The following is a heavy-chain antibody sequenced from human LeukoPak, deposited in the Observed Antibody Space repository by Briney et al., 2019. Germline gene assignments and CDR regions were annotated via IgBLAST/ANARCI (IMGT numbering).Heavy chain of an antibody. CDR2: INPNSGDT. Sequence: ASLKVSCKASGYTFTGYYMHWVRQAPGQGLEWMGWINPNSGDTDYAQKFQGRVTLTRDTSISTVYMELSRLTSDDTAVYYCARGRSYSWYGGVDYWGQGTLVTVSS. CDR1: GYTFTGYY. CDR3: ARGRSYSWYGGVDY. D-gene: IGHD6-13*01. V-gene: IGHV1-2*02. J-gene: IGHJ4*02.